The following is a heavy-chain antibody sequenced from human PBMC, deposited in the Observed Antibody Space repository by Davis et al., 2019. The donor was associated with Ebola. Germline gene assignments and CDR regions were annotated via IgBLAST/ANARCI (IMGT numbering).Heavy chain of an antibody. CDR2: INHSGST. Sequence: MPSETLSLTCAVYGGSFSGYYWSWIRQPPGKGLEWIGEINHSGSTNYNPPLKSRVTISVDTSKNQFSLKLSSVTAADTAVYYCARGVTSYYDYVWGSYRPTGAFDIWGQGTMVTVSS. D-gene: IGHD3-16*02. CDR3: ARGVTSYYDYVWGSYRPTGAFDI. V-gene: IGHV4-34*01. CDR1: GGSFSGYY. J-gene: IGHJ3*02.